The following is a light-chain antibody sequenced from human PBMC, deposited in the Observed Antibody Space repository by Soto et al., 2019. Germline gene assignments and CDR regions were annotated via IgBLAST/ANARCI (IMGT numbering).Light chain of an antibody. V-gene: IGLV1-51*01. CDR3: GSWDSSLSAYV. CDR2: DDN. J-gene: IGLJ1*01. CDR1: SSNIGGNS. Sequence: QYVKTVPPSGCRTTGQKVTISCSGSSSNIGGNSVSWYQQLPGTAPKLLIYDDNKRPSGIPDRFSGSKSGTSATLGITGFQTGDEADYYCGSWDSSLSAYVFGTGSKVTVL.